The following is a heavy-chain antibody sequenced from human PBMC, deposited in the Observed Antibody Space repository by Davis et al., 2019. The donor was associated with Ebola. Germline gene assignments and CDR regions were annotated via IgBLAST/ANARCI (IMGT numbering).Heavy chain of an antibody. J-gene: IGHJ4*02. Sequence: GESLKISCAASGFTFSSYSMNWVRQAPGKGLEWVSSISSSSSYIYYADSVKGRFTISRDNAKNSLYLQMNSLRAEDTAVYYCACGNYYGSGSYRDWGQGTLVTVSS. CDR3: ACGNYYGSGSYRD. CDR1: GFTFSSYS. D-gene: IGHD3-10*01. V-gene: IGHV3-21*01. CDR2: ISSSSSYI.